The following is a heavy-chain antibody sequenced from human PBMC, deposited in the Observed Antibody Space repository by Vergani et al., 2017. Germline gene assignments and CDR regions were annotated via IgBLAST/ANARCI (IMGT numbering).Heavy chain of an antibody. CDR2: IRSETDGGTA. Sequence: EVQLVESGGGLIKPGGSLRLSCVASGFTFRDAWVGWVRQVPGQGREWVGRIRSETDGGTADYAAPVKGRFRISRDDSKTTVYLEMNSLKREDTAVYYCTTGVQLWFWGQGTLVTVSS. D-gene: IGHD5-18*01. V-gene: IGHV3-15*01. CDR1: GFTFRDAW. J-gene: IGHJ4*02. CDR3: TTGVQLWF.